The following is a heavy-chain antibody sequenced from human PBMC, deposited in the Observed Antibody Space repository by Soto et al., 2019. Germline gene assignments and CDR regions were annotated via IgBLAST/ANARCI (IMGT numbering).Heavy chain of an antibody. CDR3: ARGLSVTHVDN. D-gene: IGHD2-21*02. V-gene: IGHV4-31*03. J-gene: IGHJ4*02. CDR1: GGSISTGGYY. Sequence: QVQLQESGPGLVKPSQTLSLTGTVSGGSISTGGYYWTWMRQHPGKGLEWIGYINYSGSTYDTPSTKSRVNIAVDKCKNQFSLKMSAVTAADAAVYYCARGLSVTHVDNWGQGTLVTVSS. CDR2: INYSGST.